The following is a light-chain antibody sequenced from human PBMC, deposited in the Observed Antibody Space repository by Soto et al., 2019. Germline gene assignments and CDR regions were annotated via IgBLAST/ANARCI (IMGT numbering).Light chain of an antibody. J-gene: IGLJ1*01. CDR2: SNT. CDR1: SSNIGSNY. CDR3: AAWDDSLNGYYV. Sequence: QSVLTQPPSASGTPGQRVTISCSGSSSNIGSNYVYWYQQLPGTAPKFLIYSNTQRPSGVPDRFSASKSGTSASLAISGLRSEDEADYYCAAWDDSLNGYYVFGTGTKLTVL. V-gene: IGLV1-47*02.